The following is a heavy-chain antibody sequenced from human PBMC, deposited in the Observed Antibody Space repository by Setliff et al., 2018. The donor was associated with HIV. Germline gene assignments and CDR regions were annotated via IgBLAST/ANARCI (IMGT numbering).Heavy chain of an antibody. J-gene: IGHJ6*02. V-gene: IGHV3-11*04. D-gene: IGHD3-22*01. Sequence: GGSLRLSCAASGFTVSSNYMSWVRQAPGKGLEWVSYISGSGSAMYYADSVEGRFTISRDNAKNSLYLQMNSLRAEDTAVYHCARGHYFKDVWGQGTTVTVSS. CDR1: GFTVSSNY. CDR2: ISGSGSAM. CDR3: ARGHYFKDV.